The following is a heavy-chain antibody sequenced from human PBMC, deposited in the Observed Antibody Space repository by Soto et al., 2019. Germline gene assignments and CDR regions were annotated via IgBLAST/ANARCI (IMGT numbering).Heavy chain of an antibody. J-gene: IGHJ4*02. CDR2: IYYSGST. CDR3: ARGLHYGDLVFDY. Sequence: SETLSLTCTVSGGSISSGGYYWSWIRQHPGKGLEWIGYIYYSGSTYYNPSLKSRVTISVDTSKNQFSLKLSSVTAADTAVYYCARGLHYGDLVFDYWGQGTLVNVSS. V-gene: IGHV4-31*03. CDR1: GGSISSGGYY. D-gene: IGHD4-17*01.